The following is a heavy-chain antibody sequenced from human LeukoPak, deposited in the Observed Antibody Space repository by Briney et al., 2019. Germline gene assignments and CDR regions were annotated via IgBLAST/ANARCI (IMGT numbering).Heavy chain of an antibody. CDR3: ARGSRELLRRGDFDY. V-gene: IGHV1-69*05. J-gene: IGHJ4*02. CDR2: IIPIFGTA. D-gene: IGHD1-26*01. Sequence: SVKVSCKASGGTFSSYAISWVRQAPGQGLEWMGGIIPIFGTANYAQKFQGRVTITTDESTSTAYMELSSLRSEDTAVYYCARGSRELLRRGDFDYWGQGTLVTVSS. CDR1: GGTFSSYA.